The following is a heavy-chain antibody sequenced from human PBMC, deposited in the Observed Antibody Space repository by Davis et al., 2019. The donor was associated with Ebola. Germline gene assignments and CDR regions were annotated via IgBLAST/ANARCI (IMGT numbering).Heavy chain of an antibody. CDR3: ASASSWGYYYYYYMDV. CDR2: ISSSSSYI. Sequence: GGSLRLSCAASGFTFSSYSMNWVRQAPGKGLEWVSSISSSSSYIYYADSVKGRFTISRDNAKNSLYLQMNSLRAEDTAVYYCASASSWGYYYYYYMDVWGKGTTVTVSS. J-gene: IGHJ6*03. CDR1: GFTFSSYS. D-gene: IGHD6-13*01. V-gene: IGHV3-21*01.